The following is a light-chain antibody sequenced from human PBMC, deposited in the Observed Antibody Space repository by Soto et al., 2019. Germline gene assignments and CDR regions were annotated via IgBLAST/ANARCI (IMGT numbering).Light chain of an antibody. CDR3: SSYTGSTTLHYV. CDR2: DVS. Sequence: ALNQPASDAGSPGQAITISCTGTSSDVGGYNYVSWYQQHPGKAPKLLIYDVSNRPSGASNRFSGSKSGNTASLTISGLQAEDEADYYCSSYTGSTTLHYVFGTGTKVTVL. V-gene: IGLV2-14*01. J-gene: IGLJ1*01. CDR1: SSDVGGYNY.